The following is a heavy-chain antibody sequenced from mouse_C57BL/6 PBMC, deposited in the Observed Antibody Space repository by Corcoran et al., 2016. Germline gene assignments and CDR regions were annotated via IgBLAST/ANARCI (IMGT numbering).Heavy chain of an antibody. CDR2: INTYSGVP. CDR1: GYTFTTYG. V-gene: IGHV9-3*01. D-gene: IGHD3-3*01. J-gene: IGHJ2*01. Sequence: QIQLVQSGPELKKPGETVKISCKASGYTFTTYGMSWVKQAPGKGLKWMGWINTYSGVPTYADDFKGRFAFSLETSASTAYLQINNLKNEDTATYFCARYRDPYYFDYWGQGTTLTVSS. CDR3: ARYRDPYYFDY.